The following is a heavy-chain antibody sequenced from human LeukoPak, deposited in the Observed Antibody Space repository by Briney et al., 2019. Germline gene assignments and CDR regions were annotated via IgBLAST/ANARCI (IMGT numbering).Heavy chain of an antibody. J-gene: IGHJ4*02. CDR2: FSSNWGST. CDR1: GFTFSSYA. Sequence: GGPLRLFCAASGFTFSSYAMHWVRQAPGKGLEYVSAFSSNWGSTYYADSVKGRFTISRDNSKTTLYLQMGSLRAEDMAVYYCARSSSGYGGFIDYWGQGTLVTVPS. CDR3: ARSSSGYGGFIDY. V-gene: IGHV3-64*02. D-gene: IGHD5-12*01.